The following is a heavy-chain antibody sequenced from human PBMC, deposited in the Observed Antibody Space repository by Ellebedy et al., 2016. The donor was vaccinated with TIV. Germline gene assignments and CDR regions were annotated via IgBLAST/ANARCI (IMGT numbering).Heavy chain of an antibody. Sequence: GESLKISCQASGYNFTHYWIAWVRQMPGKGLEFMGIIWPGGSDTKYSPSFQGQVTISVDKSISTAYLQWSNLKASDTASYYCSTALDGTTWFDPWGQGTLVTVSS. CDR3: STALDGTTWFDP. V-gene: IGHV5-51*01. D-gene: IGHD1-1*01. CDR1: GYNFTHYW. J-gene: IGHJ5*02. CDR2: IWPGGSDT.